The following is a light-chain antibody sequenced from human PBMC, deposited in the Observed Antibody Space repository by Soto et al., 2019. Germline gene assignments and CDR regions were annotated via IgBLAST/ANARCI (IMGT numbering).Light chain of an antibody. J-gene: IGKJ5*01. V-gene: IGKV2-28*01. CDR1: QSLLNSNGYNY. CDR3: MQALQSPIT. CDR2: LGS. Sequence: DIVMSQSPLYLPVTPGEPASISCRSTQSLLNSNGYNYLDWYLQKPGQSPQLLISLGSNRASGVPDRFSGSGSGTDFTLKISRVEGEDVGVYYCMQALQSPITFGQGTRLEIK.